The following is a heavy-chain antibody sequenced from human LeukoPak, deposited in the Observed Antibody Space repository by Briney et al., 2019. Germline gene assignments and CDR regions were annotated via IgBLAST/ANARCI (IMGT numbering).Heavy chain of an antibody. V-gene: IGHV3-33*01. CDR2: IWYDGSNK. D-gene: IGHD6-19*01. CDR3: ARVDGSGWSPLDY. CDR1: GFTFSSYG. J-gene: IGHJ4*02. Sequence: GGSLSLSCAASGFTFSSYGMHWVRQAPGKGLEWVAVIWYDGSNKYYADSVKGRFTISRDNSKNTLYLQMNSLRAEDTAVYYCARVDGSGWSPLDYWGQGTLVTVSS.